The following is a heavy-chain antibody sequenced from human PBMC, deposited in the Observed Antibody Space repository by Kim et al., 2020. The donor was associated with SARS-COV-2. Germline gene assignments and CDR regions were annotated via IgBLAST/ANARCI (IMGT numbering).Heavy chain of an antibody. J-gene: IGHJ2*01. Sequence: SETLSLTCTVSGGSISSSSYYWGWIRQPPGKGLEWIGSIYYSGSTYYNPSLKSRVTISVDTSKNQFSLKLSSVTAADTAVYYCARDRWSAAAGKGWYFDLWGRGTLVTVSS. D-gene: IGHD6-13*01. CDR3: ARDRWSAAAGKGWYFDL. V-gene: IGHV4-39*07. CDR1: GGSISSSSYY. CDR2: IYYSGST.